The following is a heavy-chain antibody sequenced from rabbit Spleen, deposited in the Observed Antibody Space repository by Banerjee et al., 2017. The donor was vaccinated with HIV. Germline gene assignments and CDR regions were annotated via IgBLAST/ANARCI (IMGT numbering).Heavy chain of an antibody. CDR3: ARDAGTSFSTYGMDL. CDR1: GLSFSSTYY. Sequence: QSLEESGGGLVQPEGSLTLTCTASGLSFSSTYYMCWVRQAPGKGLEWIGCIATGSSGFTYYASWAKGRFTISKSSSTTVTLQMTSLTAADTATYFCARDAGTSFSTYGMDLWGPGTLVTVS. J-gene: IGHJ6*01. CDR2: IATGSSGFT. D-gene: IGHD8-1*01. V-gene: IGHV1S40*01.